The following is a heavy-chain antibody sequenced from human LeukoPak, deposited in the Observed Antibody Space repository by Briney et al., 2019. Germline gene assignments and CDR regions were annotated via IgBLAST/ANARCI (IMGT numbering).Heavy chain of an antibody. CDR3: ASVIAVAGNLWGFDY. CDR2: FSGSGGST. CDR1: GFTFSSYA. V-gene: IGHV3-23*01. Sequence: GGSLRLPCAASGFTFSSYAMSWVRQAPGKGLEWVSSFSGSGGSTYYADSVKGRFTMSRDNSKSTLYLRTNSLRADDTAVYYCASVIAVAGNLWGFDYWGQGTLVTVSS. D-gene: IGHD6-19*01. J-gene: IGHJ4*02.